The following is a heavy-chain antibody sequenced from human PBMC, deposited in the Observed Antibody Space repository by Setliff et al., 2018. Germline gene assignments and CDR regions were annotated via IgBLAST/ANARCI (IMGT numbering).Heavy chain of an antibody. CDR3: ARRRRFDSGGPRSPWYFDL. CDR2: IYPDDSDT. V-gene: IGHV5-51*01. D-gene: IGHD3-22*01. J-gene: IGHJ2*01. CDR1: GYNFLDYW. Sequence: GESPKTSCKAPGYNFLDYWIGWVRQMPGKGLEWMGIIYPDDSDTRYSPSVQGPFTISADNSISTAYLQWSRLNASDTAFYFCARRRRFDSGGPRSPWYFDLWGRGTLVTVSS.